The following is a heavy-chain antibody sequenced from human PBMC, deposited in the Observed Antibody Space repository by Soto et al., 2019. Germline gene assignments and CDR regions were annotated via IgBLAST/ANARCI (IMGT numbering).Heavy chain of an antibody. CDR1: GFTFSSYA. CDR3: AKGGRQWLVTSDFNY. Sequence: AGGSLRLSCAASGFTFSSYAMSWVRQAPGKGLEWVSAISGSGGNTYYADSVKGRFTISRDNSKNTLYLQMNSLRAEDTAVYYCAKGGRQWLVTSDFNYWGQGALVTVSS. J-gene: IGHJ4*02. D-gene: IGHD6-19*01. CDR2: ISGSGGNT. V-gene: IGHV3-23*01.